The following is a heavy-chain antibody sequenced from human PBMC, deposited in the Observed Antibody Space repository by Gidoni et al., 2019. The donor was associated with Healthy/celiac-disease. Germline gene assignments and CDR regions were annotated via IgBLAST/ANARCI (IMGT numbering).Heavy chain of an antibody. D-gene: IGHD1-26*01. Sequence: QSGAEVKKPGSSVKVSCKASGGTFSSYGISWVRQAPGQGLEWMGGIIPFFGTANYEQTFQGRVTITADESTSTAYMELRSLRSEETAVYYCAGEDHVRREALDYWGQGTLVTVSS. CDR1: GGTFSSYG. CDR2: IIPFFGTA. CDR3: AGEDHVRREALDY. V-gene: IGHV1-69*01. J-gene: IGHJ4*02.